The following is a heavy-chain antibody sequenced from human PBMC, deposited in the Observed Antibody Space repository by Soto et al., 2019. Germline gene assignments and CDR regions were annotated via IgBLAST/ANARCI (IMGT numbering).Heavy chain of an antibody. J-gene: IGHJ4*02. V-gene: IGHV3-21*01. D-gene: IGHD1-1*01. CDR2: ISVSVDNI. CDR3: ARDLGLLQSLFDY. CDR1: GFSFNSFN. Sequence: GGSLRLSCLASGFSFNSFNMSWIRRAPGRGLEWVASISVSVDNIYYGASVQGRFTISRDNSKRSVFLDLNSLRVEDTAVYYCARDLGLLQSLFDYWGQGTRVTVSS.